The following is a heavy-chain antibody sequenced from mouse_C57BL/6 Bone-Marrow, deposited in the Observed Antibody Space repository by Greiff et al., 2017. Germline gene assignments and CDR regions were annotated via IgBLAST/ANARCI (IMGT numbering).Heavy chain of an antibody. CDR2: IDPENGDT. Sequence: EVQGVESGAELVRPGASVKLSCTASGFNIKDDYMHWVKQRPEQGLEWIGWIDPENGDTEYASKFQGKATITADTSSNTAYLQRSSLTSEDTAVDYYTSMVTTFAYWGQGTLVTVSA. D-gene: IGHD2-2*01. J-gene: IGHJ3*01. CDR3: TSMVTTFAY. V-gene: IGHV14-4*01. CDR1: GFNIKDDY.